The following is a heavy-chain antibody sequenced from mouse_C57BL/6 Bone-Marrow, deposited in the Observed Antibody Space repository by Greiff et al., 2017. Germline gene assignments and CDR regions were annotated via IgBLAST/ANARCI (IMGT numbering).Heavy chain of an antibody. J-gene: IGHJ2*01. CDR3: AREGDYVIFDY. V-gene: IGHV1-76*01. Sequence: VMLVESGAELVRPGASVKLSCKASGYTFTDYYINWVKQRPGQGLEWIARIYPGSGNTYYNEKFKGKATLTAEKSSSTAYMQLSSLTSEDSAVYFCAREGDYVIFDYWGQGTTLTVSS. CDR1: GYTFTDYY. CDR2: IYPGSGNT. D-gene: IGHD2-4*01.